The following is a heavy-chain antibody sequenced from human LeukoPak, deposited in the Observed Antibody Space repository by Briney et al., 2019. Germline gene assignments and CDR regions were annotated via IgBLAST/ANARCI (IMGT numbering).Heavy chain of an antibody. D-gene: IGHD3-3*01. CDR1: GFIFSSYA. CDR2: ISSNGGSK. J-gene: IGHJ4*02. CDR3: ARDSRLSDFWSGYYTSFDY. Sequence: GGSLRLSCGASGFIFSSYAMHWVRQAPGKGLEYVSGISSNGGSKDYANTVKGRFTISRDNSKNTLYLQMGSLRPEDVAVYYCARDSRLSDFWSGYYTSFDYWGQGILVTVSS. V-gene: IGHV3-64*01.